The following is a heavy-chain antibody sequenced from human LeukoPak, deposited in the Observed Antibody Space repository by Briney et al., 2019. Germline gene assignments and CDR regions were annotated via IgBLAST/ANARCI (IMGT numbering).Heavy chain of an antibody. CDR2: ISYDGSNK. CDR3: VRERYHGSGAPRYDY. J-gene: IGHJ4*02. CDR1: GFTFSSYG. V-gene: IGHV3-30*03. Sequence: PGGSLRLSCAASGFTFSSYGMHWVRQAPGKGLEWVAVISYDGSNKYYADSVKGRFTISRDNSKNTLYLQMNSLRAEDTAVYYCVRERYHGSGAPRYDYWGQGTLVTVSS. D-gene: IGHD3-10*01.